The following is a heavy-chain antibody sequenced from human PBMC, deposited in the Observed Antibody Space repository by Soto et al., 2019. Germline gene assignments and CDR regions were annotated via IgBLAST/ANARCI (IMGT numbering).Heavy chain of an antibody. J-gene: IGHJ3*02. CDR1: GYSFTSYW. Sequence: PVESLKISCKGSGYSFTSYWIGWVRQMPGKGLEWMGIIYPGDSDTRYSPSFQGQVTISADKSISTAYLQWSSLKASDTAMYYCARLRYCSSTSCIDAFDIWGQGTMVTVSS. CDR3: ARLRYCSSTSCIDAFDI. D-gene: IGHD2-2*01. V-gene: IGHV5-51*01. CDR2: IYPGDSDT.